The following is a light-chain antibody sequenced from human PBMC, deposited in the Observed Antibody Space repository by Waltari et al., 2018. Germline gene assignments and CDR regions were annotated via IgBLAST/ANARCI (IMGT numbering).Light chain of an antibody. V-gene: IGKV2D-29*02. CDR1: QSLLHSDGRAR. J-gene: IGKJ1*01. CDR3: MQNIQLPT. Sequence: EIVLTQAPLSLSVTPGQPASMSCKSSQSLLHSDGRARLYWYLQKPRQSPQLLISEVSKRCSGVTERFNGSGSGTEFTMKISRVEAEDVGVYFCMQNIQLPTFGQGTKVEIE. CDR2: EVS.